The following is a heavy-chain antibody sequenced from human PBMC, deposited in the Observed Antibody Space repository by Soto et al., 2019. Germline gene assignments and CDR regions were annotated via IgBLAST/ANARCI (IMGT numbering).Heavy chain of an antibody. J-gene: IGHJ4*02. D-gene: IGHD1-26*01. V-gene: IGHV1-69*01. Sequence: QVQLVQSGAEVKKPGSSVKVSCKASGGTFSSSSINWVRQAPGHGLEWMGEIIPILGTANYAQKFQGRVTITADESTSTAYMELSSLTSEDTAVYYCARDGGRHSGGIDYWGQGTLVTVSS. CDR1: GGTFSSSS. CDR3: ARDGGRHSGGIDY. CDR2: IIPILGTA.